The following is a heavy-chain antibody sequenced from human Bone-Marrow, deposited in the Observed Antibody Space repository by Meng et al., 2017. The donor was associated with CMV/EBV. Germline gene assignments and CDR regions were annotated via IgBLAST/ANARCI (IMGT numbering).Heavy chain of an antibody. CDR1: RFTFSNYA. J-gene: IGHJ4*02. CDR3: ARGTFPDF. V-gene: IGHV3-30*03. D-gene: IGHD3-16*01. Sequence: GESLKISCAASRFTFSNYAMHWLRQAPGKGLEWLSVIPADGEKVYYAASVKGRFINSRDNSNNTLYLQMNSLRPDDTALYYCARGTFPDFWGQGTLVTVSS. CDR2: IPADGEKV.